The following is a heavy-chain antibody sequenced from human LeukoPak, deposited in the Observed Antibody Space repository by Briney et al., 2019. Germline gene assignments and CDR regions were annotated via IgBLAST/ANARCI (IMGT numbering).Heavy chain of an antibody. J-gene: IGHJ4*02. CDR2: INQDGSEK. Sequence: PGGSLRLSCATSGFNFNSKWMTWVRQAPGKGLEWVANINQDGSEKYHGDSVKGRFTISRDNAKSSLFLEMGSLRAEDTAVYYCADPPSDFWGQGTLVAVSS. CDR1: GFNFNSKW. V-gene: IGHV3-7*01. CDR3: ADPPSDF.